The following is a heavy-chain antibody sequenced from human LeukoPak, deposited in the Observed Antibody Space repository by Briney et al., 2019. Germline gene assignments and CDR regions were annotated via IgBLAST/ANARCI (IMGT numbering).Heavy chain of an antibody. V-gene: IGHV3-23*01. J-gene: IGHJ5*02. Sequence: PGGSLRLSCAASGFTFSSYAMSWVRQAPGKGLEWVSAISGSGGSTYYADSVKGRFTISRDNSKNTLCLQMNSLRAEDTAVYYCAKVAVVVVVPAAIRWFDPWGQGTLVTVSS. CDR2: ISGSGGST. CDR1: GFTFSSYA. CDR3: AKVAVVVVVPAAIRWFDP. D-gene: IGHD2-2*02.